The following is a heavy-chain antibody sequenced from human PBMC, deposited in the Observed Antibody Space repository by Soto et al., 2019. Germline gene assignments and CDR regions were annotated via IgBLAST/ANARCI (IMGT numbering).Heavy chain of an antibody. V-gene: IGHV3-11*06. CDR1: GFTFSDYY. CDR3: ASSPYIAAAGTDSFDI. Sequence: GGSLRLSCAASGFTFSDYYMSWIRQAPGKGLEWVSYISSSSSYTNYADSVKGRFTISRDNAKNSLYLQMNSLRAEDTAVYYCASSPYIAAAGTDSFDIWGQGTMVTVSS. CDR2: ISSSSSYT. D-gene: IGHD6-13*01. J-gene: IGHJ3*02.